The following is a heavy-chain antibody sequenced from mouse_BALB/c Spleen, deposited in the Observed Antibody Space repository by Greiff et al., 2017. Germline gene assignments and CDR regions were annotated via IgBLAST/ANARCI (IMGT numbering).Heavy chain of an antibody. J-gene: IGHJ3*01. CDR1: GFTFSSYA. Sequence: EVKVEESGGGLVKPGGSLKLSCAASGFTFSSYAMSWVRQTPEKRLEWVASISSGGSTYYPDSVKGRFTISRDNARNILYLQMSSLRSEDTAMYYCAREDYAPLAYWGQGTLVTVSA. CDR2: ISSGGST. CDR3: AREDYAPLAY. D-gene: IGHD1-1*02. V-gene: IGHV5-6-5*01.